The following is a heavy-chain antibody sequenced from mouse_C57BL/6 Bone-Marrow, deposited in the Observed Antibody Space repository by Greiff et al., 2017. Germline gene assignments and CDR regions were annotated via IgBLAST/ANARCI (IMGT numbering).Heavy chain of an antibody. CDR3: TEVYYGNYPYYAMDY. Sequence: VQLQQSGPVLARPGASVKMSCKTSGYTFTSYWMHWVKQRPGQGLEWIGAIYPGNSDTSYNQKFKGKAKLTAVTSASTAYMELSSLTNEDSAVYDCTEVYYGNYPYYAMDYWGQGTSVTVSS. CDR2: IYPGNSDT. D-gene: IGHD2-1*01. J-gene: IGHJ4*01. V-gene: IGHV1-5*01. CDR1: GYTFTSYW.